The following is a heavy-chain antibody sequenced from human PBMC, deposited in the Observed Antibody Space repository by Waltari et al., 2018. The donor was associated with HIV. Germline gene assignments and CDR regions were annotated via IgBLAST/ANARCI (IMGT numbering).Heavy chain of an antibody. CDR1: GYTFTTYA. CDR3: ARGPGRSVDY. D-gene: IGHD3-10*01. V-gene: IGHV7-4-1*02. CDR2: INTKTGNP. Sequence: QVPLVQSGSELKKPGASVKVSCRASGYTFTTYAIHWARQAPGQGLEWMGWINTKTGNPTYAQDFTGRFVFSLDTSVSTAYLQINSLKAEDTAVYYCARGPGRSVDYWGQGTLVTVSS. J-gene: IGHJ4*02.